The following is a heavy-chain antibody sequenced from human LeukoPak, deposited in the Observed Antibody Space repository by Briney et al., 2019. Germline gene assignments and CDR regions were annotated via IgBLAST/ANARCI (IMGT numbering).Heavy chain of an antibody. Sequence: SETLSLTCTVSGGSISSSSYYWGWIRQPPGKGLEWIGSIYYSGSTYYNPSLKSRVTISVDTSKNQFSLKLSSVTAADTAVYYCARATYYDFWSGGKWFDPWGQGTLVTVSS. D-gene: IGHD3-3*01. CDR1: GGSISSSSYY. CDR3: ARATYYDFWSGGKWFDP. CDR2: IYYSGST. J-gene: IGHJ5*02. V-gene: IGHV4-39*01.